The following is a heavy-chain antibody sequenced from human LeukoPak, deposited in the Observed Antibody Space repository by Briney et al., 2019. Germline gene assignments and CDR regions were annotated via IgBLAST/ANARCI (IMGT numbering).Heavy chain of an antibody. CDR2: IRRRAYGGAA. J-gene: IGHJ4*02. CDR3: SRNGLVDFDY. Sequence: PGQSLRLSCTTSGFAFDDFAMSWVRQPAGKGLEWVGFIRRRAYGGAAEYAASVKGRLIISRDDSKGIAYLQMNSLKTEDTAVYHCSRNGLVDFDYWGQGSRVIVSP. CDR1: GFAFDDFA. V-gene: IGHV3-49*04.